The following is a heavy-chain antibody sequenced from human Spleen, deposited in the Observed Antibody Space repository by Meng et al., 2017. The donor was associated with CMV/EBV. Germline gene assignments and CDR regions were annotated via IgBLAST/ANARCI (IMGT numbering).Heavy chain of an antibody. V-gene: IGHV1-18*01. CDR3: ARAGYGYFDY. CDR1: GYTFTSYG. D-gene: IGHD5-18*01. J-gene: IGHJ4*02. Sequence: SCKASGYTFTSYGISWVRQAPGQGLEWMGWISAYNGNTNYAQKLQGRVTMTRDTSISTAYMELSRLRSDDTAVYYCARAGYGYFDYWGQGTLVTVSS. CDR2: ISAYNGNT.